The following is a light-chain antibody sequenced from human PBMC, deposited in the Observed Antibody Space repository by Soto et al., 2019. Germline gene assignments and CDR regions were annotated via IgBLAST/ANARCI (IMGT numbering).Light chain of an antibody. V-gene: IGKV3-11*01. CDR1: QSVSNN. CDR2: GAS. CDR3: QQRSNWLT. Sequence: EIVLAHSPGTLSLSPLERATLSFRASQSVSNNLAWFQQKPGQVPRLLIYGASNRATGIPARFSGSGSGTDFTLTISSLEPEDFAVYYCQQRSNWLTFGGGTKV. J-gene: IGKJ4*01.